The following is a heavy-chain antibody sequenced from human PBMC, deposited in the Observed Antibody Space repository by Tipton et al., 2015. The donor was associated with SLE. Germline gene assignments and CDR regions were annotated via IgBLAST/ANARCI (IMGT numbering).Heavy chain of an antibody. CDR2: IYYSGST. D-gene: IGHD3-10*01. CDR1: GGSISSGGYY. J-gene: IGHJ4*02. CDR3: ARDIYGSGSPLRYFDL. V-gene: IGHV4-31*03. Sequence: TLSLTCTVSGGSISSGGYYWSWIRQHPGKGLEWIGYIYYSGSTYYNPSLKSRVTISVDTSKNQFSLKLSSVTAADTAVYFCARDIYGSGSPLRYFDLWGQGTLVTVSS.